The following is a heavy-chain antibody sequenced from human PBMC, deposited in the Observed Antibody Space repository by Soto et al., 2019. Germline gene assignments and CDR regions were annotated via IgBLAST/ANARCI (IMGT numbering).Heavy chain of an antibody. CDR1: GFSLSDYH. J-gene: IGHJ4*02. CDR3: VRDIPYVGATKYFDV. Sequence: GGSLRLSCEASGFSLSDYHMSWIRLAPGQGLEWISHIGFLSTYTLYADSVRGRFTITRDSAKKFLFLQMDRLRAEDTAIYYCVRDIPYVGATKYFDVWGQGTLVTVSS. V-gene: IGHV3-11*06. CDR2: IGFLSTYT. D-gene: IGHD1-26*01.